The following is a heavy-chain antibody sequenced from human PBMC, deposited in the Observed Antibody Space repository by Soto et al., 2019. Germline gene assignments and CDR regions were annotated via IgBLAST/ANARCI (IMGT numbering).Heavy chain of an antibody. D-gene: IGHD1-20*01. CDR2: IGSVGGDT. CDR1: GFTFYSYA. J-gene: IGHJ3*02. Sequence: EVQLLESGGGWVQPGGSLRLSCAASGFTFYSYAMSWVRQAPGKGLEWVSTIGSVGGDTYYADSVKGRFTISRDDSKNTLLTQMNSVRAEDTAVYYFVKDRMDYNSVWDPFDIWGQGTMVTVSS. CDR3: VKDRMDYNSVWDPFDI. V-gene: IGHV3-23*01.